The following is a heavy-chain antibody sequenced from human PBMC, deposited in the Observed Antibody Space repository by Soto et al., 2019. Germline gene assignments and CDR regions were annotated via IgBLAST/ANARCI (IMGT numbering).Heavy chain of an antibody. V-gene: IGHV1-46*03. J-gene: IGHJ4*02. CDR2: INPSGGST. CDR1: GYTFTNYF. Sequence: QVQLVQSGAEVKKPGASVKVSCKASGYTFTNYFIHWVRQAPGQGLEWMGIINPSGGSTFYAQRFQGRGTMTRDTSTSTVYMELGSLRSEDMAVYYCARDRHADSRTMIYWGQGTLVTVSS. CDR3: ARDRHADSRTMIY. D-gene: IGHD3-22*01.